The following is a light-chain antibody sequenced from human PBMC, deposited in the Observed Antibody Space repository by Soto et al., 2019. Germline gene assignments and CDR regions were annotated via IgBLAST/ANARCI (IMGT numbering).Light chain of an antibody. Sequence: IVMTQSPATLSVSPGERATLSCRASQSVSSNLAWYQQKPGQAPRLLIYGASTRATGIPARFSGSGSGTEFTLTISSLQSEDFAVYYCKQYNNWPRWTFGQGTKVEIX. J-gene: IGKJ1*01. CDR1: QSVSSN. V-gene: IGKV3-15*01. CDR2: GAS. CDR3: KQYNNWPRWT.